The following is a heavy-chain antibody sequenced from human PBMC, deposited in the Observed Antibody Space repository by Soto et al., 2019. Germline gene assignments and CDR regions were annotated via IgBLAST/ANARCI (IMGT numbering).Heavy chain of an antibody. CDR2: ISLNSGSI. CDR3: AKDPGTTVAEGRYYYYFYGMDA. CDR1: GFTFDDYA. V-gene: IGHV3-9*01. Sequence: SLRLSCAASGFTFDDYAMHWVRQAPGKGLEWVSGISLNSGSIGYADSVKGRFTISRDNAKNSLYLQMNSLRAEDTALYYCAKDPGTTVAEGRYYYYFYGMDAWGQGTTVTVSS. J-gene: IGHJ6*02. D-gene: IGHD1-7*01.